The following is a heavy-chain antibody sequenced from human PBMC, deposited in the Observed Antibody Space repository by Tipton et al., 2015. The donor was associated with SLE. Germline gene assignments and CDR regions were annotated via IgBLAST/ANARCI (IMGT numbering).Heavy chain of an antibody. Sequence: SLRLSCAASGFTFSSYAMHWVRKAPGKGLEWVAVISYDGSNKYYADSVKGRFTISRDNSKNTLYLQMNSLRAEDTAVYYCARSIAAAYAFDIWGQGTMVTVSS. CDR3: ARSIAAAYAFDI. CDR2: ISYDGSNK. J-gene: IGHJ3*02. CDR1: GFTFSSYA. V-gene: IGHV3-30*04. D-gene: IGHD6-13*01.